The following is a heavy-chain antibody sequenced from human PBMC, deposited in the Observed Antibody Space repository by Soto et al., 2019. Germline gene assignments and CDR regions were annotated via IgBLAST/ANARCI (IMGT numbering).Heavy chain of an antibody. Sequence: SETLSLTCTVSGGSISSYYWSWIRQPPGKGLEWIGYIYYRGSTNYNPSLKSRVTISVDTSKNQFSLKLTSVTAADTAVYYEARVDRGVDTAMVYYYYDGLDAWGQGPTVTVYS. D-gene: IGHD5-18*01. CDR1: GGSISSYY. CDR2: IYYRGST. V-gene: IGHV4-59*01. CDR3: ARVDRGVDTAMVYYYYDGLDA. J-gene: IGHJ6*02.